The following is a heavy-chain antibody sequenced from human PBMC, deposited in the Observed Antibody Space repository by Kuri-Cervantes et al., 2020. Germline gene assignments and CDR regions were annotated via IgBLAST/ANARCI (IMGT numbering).Heavy chain of an antibody. J-gene: IGHJ4*02. CDR1: GGSISSGDYY. CDR3: ARASCGGDCYSAPPLIDY. CDR2: IYYSGST. V-gene: IGHV4-61*08. D-gene: IGHD2-21*02. Sequence: SETLSLTCTVSGGSISSGDYYWSWIRQPPGKGLEWIGYIYYSGSTNYNPSLKSRVTISVDTSKNQFSLKLSSVTAADTAVYYCARASCGGDCYSAPPLIDYWGQGTLVTVSS.